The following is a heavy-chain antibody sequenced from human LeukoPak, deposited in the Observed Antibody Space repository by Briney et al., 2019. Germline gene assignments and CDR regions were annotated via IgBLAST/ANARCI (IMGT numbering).Heavy chain of an antibody. CDR3: ARDQGYTYAMA. J-gene: IGHJ5*02. CDR2: INRDSSYI. Sequence: GGSLRLSCAASGFTFSSYNMNWVRQAPGKGLEWVSSINRDSSYIYYADSVKGRFTISRDNAKNSMYLQMNSLRVEDTAVYYCARDQGYTYAMAWGQGTLVTVSS. D-gene: IGHD5-18*01. V-gene: IGHV3-21*01. CDR1: GFTFSSYN.